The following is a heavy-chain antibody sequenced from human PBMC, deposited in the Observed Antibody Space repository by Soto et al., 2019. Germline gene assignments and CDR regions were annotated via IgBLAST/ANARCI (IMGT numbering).Heavy chain of an antibody. CDR2: ISSNSTAF. D-gene: IGHD2-2*01. CDR1: GFLFSHYY. J-gene: IGHJ5*02. Sequence: NLLESGGGLVKPGGSLRLSCEASGFLFSHYYMSWIRQGPEKRLELVAYISSNSTAFYYADSVKGRFTISKDDAKKSVYLQMTSVTNDDTAIYYCATGDWSRTNNFDTWGQGTLVIVSA. CDR3: ATGDWSRTNNFDT. V-gene: IGHV3-11*01.